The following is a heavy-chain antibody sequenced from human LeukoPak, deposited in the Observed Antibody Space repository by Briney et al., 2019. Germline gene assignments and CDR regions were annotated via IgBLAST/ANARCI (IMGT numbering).Heavy chain of an antibody. D-gene: IGHD2-2*01. J-gene: IGHJ4*02. Sequence: GGSLRLSCAASGFTFSSYGMHWVRQAPGKGLEWVAFIWYDGTNKYYADSVKGRCTISRDNSQNTLYLQMNGLRDEDTAVYYCAKVVKENIVVVPAAMNGVLDYWGREPWSPSPQ. CDR2: IWYDGTNK. V-gene: IGHV3-30*02. CDR1: GFTFSSYG. CDR3: AKVVKENIVVVPAAMNGVLDY.